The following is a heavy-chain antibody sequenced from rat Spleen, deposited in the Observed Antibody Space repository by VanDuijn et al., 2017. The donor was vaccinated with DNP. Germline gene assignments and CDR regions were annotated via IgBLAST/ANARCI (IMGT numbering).Heavy chain of an antibody. CDR2: ISYDGSST. CDR1: GFTFSDYN. Sequence: EVQLVESGGGLVQPGRSLKLSCAASGFTFSDYNLAWVRQAPKKGLEWVATISYDGSSTYYRDSVKGRFTISRDNAKSTLYLQMDSLRAEDTATYYCASQLTGSYFDYWGQGVMVTVSS. CDR3: ASQLTGSYFDY. J-gene: IGHJ2*01. V-gene: IGHV5-7*01. D-gene: IGHD5-1*01.